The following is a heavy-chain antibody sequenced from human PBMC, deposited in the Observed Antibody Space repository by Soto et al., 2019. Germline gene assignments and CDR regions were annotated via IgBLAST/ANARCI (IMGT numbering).Heavy chain of an antibody. CDR1: GYTFTGYY. D-gene: IGHD6-6*01. V-gene: IGHV1-2*04. Sequence: WASVKVSCKASGYTFTGYYMHWVRQAPGQGLEWMGWINPNSGGTNYAQKFQGWVTMTRDTSISTAYMELSRLRSDDTAVYYCATSSIAARSDAFDIWGQGTMVTVSS. CDR2: INPNSGGT. J-gene: IGHJ3*02. CDR3: ATSSIAARSDAFDI.